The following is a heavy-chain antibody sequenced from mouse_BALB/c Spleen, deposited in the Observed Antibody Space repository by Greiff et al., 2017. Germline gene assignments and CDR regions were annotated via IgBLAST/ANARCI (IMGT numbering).Heavy chain of an antibody. CDR2: INPSNGRT. CDR1: GYTFTSYW. Sequence: VKLQQPGAELVKPGASVKLSCKASGYTFTSYWMHWVKQRPGQGLEWIGEINPSNGRTNYNEKFKSKATLTVDKSSSTAYMQLSSLTSEDSAVYYCARDYGYDVFDYWGQGTTLTVSA. D-gene: IGHD2-14*01. J-gene: IGHJ2*01. CDR3: ARDYGYDVFDY. V-gene: IGHV1S81*02.